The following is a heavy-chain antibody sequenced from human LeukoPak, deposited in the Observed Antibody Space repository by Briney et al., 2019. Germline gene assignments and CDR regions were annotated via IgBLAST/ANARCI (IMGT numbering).Heavy chain of an antibody. CDR2: IYHSGST. Sequence: SETLSLTCTVSGYSISSGYYWGWIRQPPGKGLEWIGSIYHSGSTYYNPSLKSRVTISVDTSKNQFSLKLSSVTAADTAVYYCARWAGGFDPWGQGTLVTVSS. CDR3: ARWAGGFDP. D-gene: IGHD6-19*01. J-gene: IGHJ5*02. CDR1: GYSISSGYY. V-gene: IGHV4-38-2*02.